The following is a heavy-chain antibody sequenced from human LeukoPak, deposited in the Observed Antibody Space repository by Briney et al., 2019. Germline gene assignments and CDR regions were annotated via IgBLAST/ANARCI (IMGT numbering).Heavy chain of an antibody. V-gene: IGHV4-59*08. CDR1: GGSTSSDY. CDR2: VYNSGDT. J-gene: IGHJ2*01. CDR3: ARLKLGAYFDL. Sequence: SETLSLTCTVSGGSTSSDYWSWIRQSPGKGLEWVGYVYNSGDTGKNPSLKSRVTILLDTSKNQCSLKLTSVSAADTAVYYCARLKLGAYFDLWGRGTLVAVSS. D-gene: IGHD3-16*01.